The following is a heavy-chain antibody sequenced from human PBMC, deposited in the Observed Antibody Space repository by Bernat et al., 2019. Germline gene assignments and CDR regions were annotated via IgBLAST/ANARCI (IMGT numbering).Heavy chain of an antibody. Sequence: EVQLVESGGGLVQPGGSLKLSCAASGFTFSGSAMHWVRQASGKGLEWVGRIRSKANSYATAYAASMKGRFTISRDDSKNTAYLQMNSLKTEDTAVYYCTRSAVAGGPWFDYWGQGTLVTVSS. CDR3: TRSAVAGGPWFDY. CDR1: GFTFSGSA. D-gene: IGHD6-19*01. CDR2: IRSKANSYAT. V-gene: IGHV3-73*02. J-gene: IGHJ4*02.